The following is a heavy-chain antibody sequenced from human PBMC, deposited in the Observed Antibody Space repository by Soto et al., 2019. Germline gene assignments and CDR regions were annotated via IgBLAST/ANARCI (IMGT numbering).Heavy chain of an antibody. CDR1: GGSISSSSYY. CDR3: ARPSGSYLYYFDY. CDR2: MWYSGST. J-gene: IGHJ4*02. D-gene: IGHD1-26*01. Sequence: SETLSLTCTVSGGSISSSSYYWGWIRQPPGKGLEWMGSMWYSGSTYYNPSLKRRVTIAGGTCEGRFAGRRRSVTSADTAVYYCARPSGSYLYYFDYWGQGTLVTVS. V-gene: IGHV4-39*01.